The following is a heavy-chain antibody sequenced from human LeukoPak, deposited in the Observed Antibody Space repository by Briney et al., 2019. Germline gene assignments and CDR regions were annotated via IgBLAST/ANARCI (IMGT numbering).Heavy chain of an antibody. D-gene: IGHD3-22*01. CDR2: IRYDGSNK. Sequence: PGGSLRLSCAASGFTFSSYGMHWVRQAPGKGLEWVAFIRYDGSNKYYADSVKGRFTISRDNSKNTLYLQMNSLRAEDTAVYYCAREPRSYYDSSGYFDYWGQGTLVTVSS. J-gene: IGHJ4*02. CDR1: GFTFSSYG. CDR3: AREPRSYYDSSGYFDY. V-gene: IGHV3-30*02.